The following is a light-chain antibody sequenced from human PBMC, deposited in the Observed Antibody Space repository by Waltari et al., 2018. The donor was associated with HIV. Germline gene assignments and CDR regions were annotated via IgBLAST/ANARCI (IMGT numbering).Light chain of an antibody. CDR2: ELT. CDR1: SSDVGAHNY. CDR3: CSFAGSYTWL. Sequence: QSALTQPRSVSGSPGQSVTISCTGTSSDVGAHNYVSWYQQLPGKAPKLMSYELTEPPPGVPDRFSGSKSGNTASLTISGLQAEDEADYYYCSFAGSYTWLFGGGTKLTVL. J-gene: IGLJ2*01. V-gene: IGLV2-11*01.